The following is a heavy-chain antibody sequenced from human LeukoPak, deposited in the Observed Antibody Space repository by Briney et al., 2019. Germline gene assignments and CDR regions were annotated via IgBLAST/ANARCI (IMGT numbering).Heavy chain of an antibody. J-gene: IGHJ4*02. CDR1: GGSISSRHW. V-gene: IGHV4-4*02. Sequence: SETLSLTCDVSGGSISSRHWWSWVRQPPGKVLEWIGDIYHSGTANYNPSLKSRVTISVDTSKNQFSLKLSSVTAADTAVYYCARLYSSGWYLKRTDYWGQGTLVTVSS. CDR2: IYHSGTA. D-gene: IGHD6-19*01. CDR3: ARLYSSGWYLKRTDY.